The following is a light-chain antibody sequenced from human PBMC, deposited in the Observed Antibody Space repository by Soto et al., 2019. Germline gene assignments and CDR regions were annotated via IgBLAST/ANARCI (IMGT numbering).Light chain of an antibody. CDR3: QQDESTPPT. CDR1: QSVLYSSNNKNY. J-gene: IGKJ2*01. Sequence: DIVMTQSPDSLAVSLGERATINCKSSQSVLYSSNNKNYLAWYQQRPGQPPKLLIYWASTRESGVPDRFSGSGSGQEFTLTITSLQAEDWAVYYCQQDESTPPTFGQGTKLEIK. V-gene: IGKV4-1*01. CDR2: WAS.